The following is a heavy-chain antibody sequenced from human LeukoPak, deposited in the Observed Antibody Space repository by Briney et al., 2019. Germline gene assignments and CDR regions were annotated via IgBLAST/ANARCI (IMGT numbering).Heavy chain of an antibody. CDR2: IIPILGIP. V-gene: IGHV1-69*04. CDR1: GGTFSSYA. Sequence: SVKVSCKASGGTFSSYAISWVRQAPGQGLEWMGRIIPILGIPNYAQKFQGRVTITADKSTSTVYMELNSLRSEDTAVYYCARVCSSGSCQIDYWGQRTLVTVSS. D-gene: IGHD2-15*01. J-gene: IGHJ4*02. CDR3: ARVCSSGSCQIDY.